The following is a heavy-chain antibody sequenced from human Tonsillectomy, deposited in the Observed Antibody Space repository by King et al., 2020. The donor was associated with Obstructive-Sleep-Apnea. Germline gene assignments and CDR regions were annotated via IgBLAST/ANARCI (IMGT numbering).Heavy chain of an antibody. CDR3: ARGEIMVRGVIYYFDY. Sequence: QLVQSGAEVKKPGASVKVSCKASGYTFTSYDINWGRQATGKGLEWMGWMNPNSGKKGYGKKFQGRGTMTRKTSISTAYMERRSLRSEDKAVYYCARGEIMVRGVIYYFDYWGQGTLVTVSS. CDR1: GYTFTSYD. J-gene: IGHJ4*02. V-gene: IGHV1-8*01. D-gene: IGHD3-10*01. CDR2: MNPNSGKK.